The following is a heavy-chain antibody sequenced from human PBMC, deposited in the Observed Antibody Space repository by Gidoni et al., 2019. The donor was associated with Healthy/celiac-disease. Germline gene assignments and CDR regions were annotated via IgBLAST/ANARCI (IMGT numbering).Heavy chain of an antibody. CDR1: GGSICSSNW. J-gene: IGHJ3*02. V-gene: IGHV4-4*02. CDR3: ASLLRLGELSTNDAFDI. Sequence: QVQLQESGPGLVKPSGTLSLTCAVSGGSICSSNWWSWVRQPPGKGLEWIGEIYHSGSTNYNPSLKSRVTISVDKSKNQFSLKLSSVTAADTAVYYCASLLRLGELSTNDAFDIWGQGTMVTVSS. CDR2: IYHSGST. D-gene: IGHD3-16*02.